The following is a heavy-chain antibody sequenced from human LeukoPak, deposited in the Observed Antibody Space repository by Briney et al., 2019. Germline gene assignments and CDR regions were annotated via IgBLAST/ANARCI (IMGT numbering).Heavy chain of an antibody. CDR1: GYTFTGYY. V-gene: IGHV1-2*02. Sequence: ASVKVSCKASGYTFTGYYMHWVRQAPGQGLEWMGWINPNSGGTNYAQKLQGRVTMTTDTSTSTAYMELRSLRSDDTAVYYCARSSMVRGVPTYYYYYMDVWGKGTTVTISS. CDR2: INPNSGGT. D-gene: IGHD3-10*01. J-gene: IGHJ6*03. CDR3: ARSSMVRGVPTYYYYYMDV.